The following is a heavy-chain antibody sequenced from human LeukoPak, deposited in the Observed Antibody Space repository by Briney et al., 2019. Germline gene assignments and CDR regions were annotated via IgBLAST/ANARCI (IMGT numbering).Heavy chain of an antibody. CDR2: INWNGGST. CDR1: GFTFDDYG. CDR3: ARPNGSYSTGSLDY. D-gene: IGHD1-26*01. V-gene: IGHV3-20*04. J-gene: IGHJ4*02. Sequence: GGSLRLSCAASGFTFDDYGMSWVRQAPGKGLEWVSGINWNGGSTGYADSVKGRFTISRDNAKNSLYLQMNSLRAEDTALYYCARPNGSYSTGSLDYWGQGTLVTVSS.